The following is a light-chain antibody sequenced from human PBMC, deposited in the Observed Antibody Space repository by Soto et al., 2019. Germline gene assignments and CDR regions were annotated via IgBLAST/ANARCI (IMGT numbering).Light chain of an antibody. V-gene: IGKV3-15*01. CDR2: GAS. CDR1: QSVGSA. CDR3: QQYKNWPPLA. Sequence: EIVMTQSPATLSVSPGETATLSCRASQSVGSAVAWYQHKPGQAPRLLIVGASIRATGVPGRFSGGGSGTEFTLTISSLQSEDFAGYYCQQYKNWPPLAFGGGTTVEI. J-gene: IGKJ4*01.